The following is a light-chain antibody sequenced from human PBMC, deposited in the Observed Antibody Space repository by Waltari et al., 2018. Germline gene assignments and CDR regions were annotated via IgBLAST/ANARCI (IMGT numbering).Light chain of an antibody. CDR1: QSLRGN. CDR3: QQYNQWPLT. V-gene: IGKV3-15*01. CDR2: GTS. Sequence: EIVMTQSPATLSVSPGERAALSCRASQSLRGNLAWYRQSPGQAPRLLIHGTSTRATEIPARFSGSGSGTDFTLTISSVQSEDFGVYYCQQYNQWPLTFGQGTRLDI. J-gene: IGKJ5*01.